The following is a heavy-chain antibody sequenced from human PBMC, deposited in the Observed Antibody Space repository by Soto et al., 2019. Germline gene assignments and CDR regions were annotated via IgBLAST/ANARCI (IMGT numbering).Heavy chain of an antibody. CDR3: ARSTGSSSWYEYNCLDP. V-gene: IGHV5-51*01. Sequence: PGESLKISCQGSGYSFITHCIGWVRQMPGKGLEGMAITYPRQSDIRYSPSFQGQVTVSVDKSISTAYLQWSRLKASDTAIYYCARSTGSSSWYEYNCLDPWGQGTMLTVSS. D-gene: IGHD6-13*01. J-gene: IGHJ5*02. CDR2: TYPRQSDI. CDR1: GYSFITHC.